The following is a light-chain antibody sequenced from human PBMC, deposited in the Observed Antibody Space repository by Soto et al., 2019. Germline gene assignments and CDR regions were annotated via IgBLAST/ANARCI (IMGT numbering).Light chain of an antibody. J-gene: IGKJ1*01. Sequence: PGERAALSCRASQSVSNRCLAWYQQKPGQAPRLLLYGASSRATGIPDRFSGSGSGTDFTLTISSLQSEDSAFYYCQQYNNLPPTFGQGTKVDIK. CDR1: QSVSNRC. CDR2: GAS. CDR3: QQYNNLPPT. V-gene: IGKV3-20*01.